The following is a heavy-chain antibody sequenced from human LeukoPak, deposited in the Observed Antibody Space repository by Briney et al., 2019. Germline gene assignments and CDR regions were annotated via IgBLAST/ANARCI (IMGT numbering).Heavy chain of an antibody. Sequence: VASVRVSCKASGYTFTGYYMHWVRQAPGQGLEWMGWINTNSGGTNFAQKFQGRVTMTRDTSISTAYMELSRLRSDDTAVYYCARENRGGTSISSHIYYFDYWGQGTLVTVSS. CDR3: ARENRGGTSISSHIYYFDY. CDR1: GYTFTGYY. D-gene: IGHD1-14*01. CDR2: INTNSGGT. V-gene: IGHV1-2*02. J-gene: IGHJ4*02.